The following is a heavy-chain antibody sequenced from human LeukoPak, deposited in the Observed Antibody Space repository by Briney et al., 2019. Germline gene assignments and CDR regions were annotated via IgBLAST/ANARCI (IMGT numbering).Heavy chain of an antibody. Sequence: GGSLRLSCAASGFTFGDFPMSWVRQAPGKGLEWVSSISGGGGSTYYIDSVKGRFTISRDNSKDMLFVQMNSPRAEDTAIYYCVKVLRYFEWSLDYWGQGTLVTVSP. CDR1: GFTFGDFP. CDR2: ISGGGGST. D-gene: IGHD3-9*01. J-gene: IGHJ4*02. V-gene: IGHV3-23*01. CDR3: VKVLRYFEWSLDY.